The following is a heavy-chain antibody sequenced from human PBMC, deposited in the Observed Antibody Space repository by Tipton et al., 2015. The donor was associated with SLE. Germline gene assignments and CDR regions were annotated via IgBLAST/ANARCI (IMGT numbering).Heavy chain of an antibody. CDR3: ARLRADYGSGSYYNVFDY. J-gene: IGHJ4*02. V-gene: IGHV4-61*01. CDR1: GDYVSSGSYY. Sequence: TLSLTCTVSGDYVSSGSYYWSWIRQPPGKELEWIGYIYYTGRTNYNPSLKSRVTMLVDTSKNEFSLRLSSVAAADTAVYYCARLRADYGSGSYYNVFDYWGQGTLVTVSS. CDR2: IYYTGRT. D-gene: IGHD3-10*01.